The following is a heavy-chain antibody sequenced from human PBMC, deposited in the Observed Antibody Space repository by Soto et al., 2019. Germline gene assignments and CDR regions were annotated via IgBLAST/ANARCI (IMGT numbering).Heavy chain of an antibody. J-gene: IGHJ2*01. D-gene: IGHD5-18*01. V-gene: IGHV4-39*01. Sequence: SETLSLTCTASGGSISSSSYYWGWIRQPPGKGLEWIGSIYYSGSTYYNPSLKSRVTISVDTSKNQFSLKLSSVTAADTAVYYCARLAYSYGSDCWYFDLWGRGTLVTVSS. CDR2: IYYSGST. CDR3: ARLAYSYGSDCWYFDL. CDR1: GGSISSSSYY.